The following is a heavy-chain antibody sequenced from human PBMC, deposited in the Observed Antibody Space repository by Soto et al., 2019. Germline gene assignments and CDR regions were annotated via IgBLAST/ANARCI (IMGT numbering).Heavy chain of an antibody. CDR1: GDSVSSNSAA. D-gene: IGHD2-2*01. CDR2: TYYRSKWYN. Sequence: PSQTLSLTCVISGDSVSSNSAAWNWIRQSPSRGLEWLGRTYYRSKWYNDYAVSVKSRITINPDTSKNQFSLQLNSVTPEDTAVYYCERDRPTWGASCYGDYYYYYGVDVWGQGTTVTVSS. V-gene: IGHV6-1*01. CDR3: ERDRPTWGASCYGDYYYYYGVDV. J-gene: IGHJ6*01.